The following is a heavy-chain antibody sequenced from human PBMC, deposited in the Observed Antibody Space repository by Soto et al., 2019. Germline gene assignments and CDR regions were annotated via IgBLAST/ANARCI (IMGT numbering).Heavy chain of an antibody. CDR1: GGSFSGYY. V-gene: IGHV4-34*09. CDR3: ARGQDYYDSSGSFDY. Sequence: SETLSLTCAVYGGSFSGYYWSLIRQPPGKGLEWIGEINHSGSTYYNPSLKSRVTISVDTSKNQFSLKLSSVTAADTAVYYCARGQDYYDSSGSFDYWGQGTLVTVSS. J-gene: IGHJ4*02. CDR2: INHSGST. D-gene: IGHD3-22*01.